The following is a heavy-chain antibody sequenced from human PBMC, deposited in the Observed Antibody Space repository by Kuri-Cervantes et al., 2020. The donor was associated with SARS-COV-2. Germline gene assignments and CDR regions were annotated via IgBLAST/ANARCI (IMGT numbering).Heavy chain of an antibody. Sequence: ASVKISCKASGYTFTSYGITWVRQAPGQGLEWRGWISAYNGNTNNAQKLQGRVTMTTDTSTSTAYMELRSLRSDDTAVYYCARVRKITGTTPDYWGQGTLVTVSS. D-gene: IGHD1-7*01. CDR3: ARVRKITGTTPDY. CDR1: GYTFTSYG. V-gene: IGHV1-18*04. J-gene: IGHJ4*02. CDR2: ISAYNGNT.